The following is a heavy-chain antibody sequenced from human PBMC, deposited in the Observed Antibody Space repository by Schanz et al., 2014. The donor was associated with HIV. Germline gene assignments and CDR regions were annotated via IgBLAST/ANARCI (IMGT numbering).Heavy chain of an antibody. V-gene: IGHV3-33*01. D-gene: IGHD6-13*01. CDR2: IWYDGTNK. J-gene: IGHJ6*02. CDR3: ARASRIAAADRDPRRHYQYGMDV. Sequence: QVQLVESGGGVVQPGRSLRLSCAAAGFTFTTYAMHWARQTPGKGLEWVAVIWYDGTNKYYADSVKGRFTISRDNSKSTLYLEMNSLREADTGVYFCARASRIAAADRDPRRHYQYGMDVWGQGTTVIVSS. CDR1: GFTFTTYA.